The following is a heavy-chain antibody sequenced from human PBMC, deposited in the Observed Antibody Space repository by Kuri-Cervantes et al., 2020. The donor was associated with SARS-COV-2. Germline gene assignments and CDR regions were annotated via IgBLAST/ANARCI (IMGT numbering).Heavy chain of an antibody. V-gene: IGHV4-34*01. J-gene: IGHJ3*02. D-gene: IGHD4-23*01. CDR3: ARHRGPGLRWYQGNDAFDI. CDR1: GGSFSGYY. Sequence: ESLKISCAVYGGSFSGYYWNWIRQPPGKGLEWIGEINHSGSTNYNPSLKSRVTVSVDTSKNQFSLKLSSVTAADTAVYYCARHRGPGLRWYQGNDAFDIWGQGTMVTVSS. CDR2: INHSGST.